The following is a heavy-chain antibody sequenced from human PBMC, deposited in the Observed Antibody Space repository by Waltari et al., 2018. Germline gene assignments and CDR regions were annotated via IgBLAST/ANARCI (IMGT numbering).Heavy chain of an antibody. J-gene: IGHJ6*03. CDR3: ARGRSITIFGVVHYYYMDV. CDR1: GGSFSGYY. CDR2: INHSGST. V-gene: IGHV4-34*01. Sequence: QVQLQQWGAGLLKPSETLSLTCAVYGGSFSGYYWSWIRQPPGKGLEWIGEINHSGSTHYNPSLKSRVTISVDTSKNQFSLKLSSVTAADTAVYYCARGRSITIFGVVHYYYMDVWGKGTTVTISS. D-gene: IGHD3-3*01.